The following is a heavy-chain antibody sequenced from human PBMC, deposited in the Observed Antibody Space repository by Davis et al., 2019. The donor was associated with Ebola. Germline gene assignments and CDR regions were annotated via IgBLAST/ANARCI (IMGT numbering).Heavy chain of an antibody. CDR1: GGTFSSYA. CDR2: NIPVSGIP. J-gene: IGHJ4*02. CDR3: ARERYRDGMDYFFEQSH. Sequence: SVKVSCKASGGTFSSYAISWVRPAPCQGLDWMGGNIPVSGIPKYAQKFQGRVTITADESTSPVDMELISLRSEYTAVYYCARERYRDGMDYFFEQSHWGQGTLVTVSS. D-gene: IGHD1-26*01. V-gene: IGHV1-69*13.